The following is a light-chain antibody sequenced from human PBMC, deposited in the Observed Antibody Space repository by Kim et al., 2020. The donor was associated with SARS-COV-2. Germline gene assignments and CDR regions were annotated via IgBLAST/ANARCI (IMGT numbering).Light chain of an antibody. V-gene: IGKV3-15*01. CDR2: GAS. CDR3: QQYNNWPPWT. Sequence: EIVMTQSPATLSVSPGERATLSCRASQSVSSNLAWYQQKPGQATRLLIYGASTRATGIPARFSGSGSGTEFTLTISSLQSEDFVIYYCQQYNNWPPWTFGQGTKVDIK. J-gene: IGKJ1*01. CDR1: QSVSSN.